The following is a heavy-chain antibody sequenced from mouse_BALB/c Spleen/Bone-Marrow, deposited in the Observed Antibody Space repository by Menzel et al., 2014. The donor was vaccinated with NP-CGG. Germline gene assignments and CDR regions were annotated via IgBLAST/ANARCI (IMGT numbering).Heavy chain of an antibody. Sequence: VKLVESGPGLVAPSQSLSITCTVSGFSLTSYGVHWVRQPPGKGLEWLGVIWAGGSTNYNSALMSRLSISKDNSKSQIYVKMNSLQTDDTAMYYCVRDREYGYYYAMDYWGQGTSVTVSS. CDR1: GFSLTSYG. D-gene: IGHD2-2*01. J-gene: IGHJ4*01. V-gene: IGHV2-9*02. CDR3: VRDREYGYYYAMDY. CDR2: IWAGGST.